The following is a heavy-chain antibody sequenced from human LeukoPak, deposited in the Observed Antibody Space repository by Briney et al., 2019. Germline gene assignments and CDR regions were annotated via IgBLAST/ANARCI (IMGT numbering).Heavy chain of an antibody. CDR1: GGSISSGGYY. CDR2: IYHSGST. CDR3: ARGEPVHLMDV. Sequence: TSQTLSLTCTVSGGSISSGGYYWSWIRQPPGKGLEWIGYIYHSGSTYYNPSLKSRVTISVDRSKNQFSLKLSSVTAADTAVYYCARGEPVHLMDVWGKGTTVTVSS. J-gene: IGHJ6*03. D-gene: IGHD1-14*01. V-gene: IGHV4-30-2*01.